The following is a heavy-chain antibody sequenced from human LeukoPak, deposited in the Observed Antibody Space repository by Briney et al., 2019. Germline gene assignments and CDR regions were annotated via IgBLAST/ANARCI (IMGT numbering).Heavy chain of an antibody. V-gene: IGHV3-9*01. D-gene: IGHD2-8*01. CDR3: AKDSTPRGVQLAFYFDY. J-gene: IGHJ4*02. CDR2: SSRSSGTI. CDR1: GFSFDDYA. Sequence: GGSLRLSCVASGFSFDDYAMHWVRQAPGKGLEWVSGSSRSSGTIYYSDSVKGRFTISRDNAKNSVYLQMNSLRADDTAFYYCAKDSTPRGVQLAFYFDYWGQGALVTVSS.